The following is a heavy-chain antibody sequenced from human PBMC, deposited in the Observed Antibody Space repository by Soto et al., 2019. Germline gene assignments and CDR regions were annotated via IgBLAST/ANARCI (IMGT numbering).Heavy chain of an antibody. V-gene: IGHV4-31*03. Sequence: PSETLSLTCTVSGGSISSGGYYWSWIRQHPGKGLELIGYIYYSGSTYYNPSLKSRVTISVDTSKNQFSLKLSSVTAADTAVYYCARLPPSPPSPNYRPGPDYFDYWGQGTLVTVSS. D-gene: IGHD1-7*01. CDR2: IYYSGST. CDR1: GGSISSGGYY. CDR3: ARLPPSPPSPNYRPGPDYFDY. J-gene: IGHJ4*02.